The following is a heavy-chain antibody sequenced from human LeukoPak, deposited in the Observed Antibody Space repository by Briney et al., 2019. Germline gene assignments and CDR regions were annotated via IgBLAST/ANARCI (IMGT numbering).Heavy chain of an antibody. CDR2: IKSKTDGGTT. V-gene: IGHV3-15*01. Sequence: GGSLRLSCAASGFTFSNAWMSWVRQAPGKGLEWVGRIKSKTDGGTTDYAAPVKGRFTISRDDSTNTLYLQMNSLKSEDTAVYYCATDLGLTGTHRYYYYMDVWGKETTVTVSS. CDR3: ATDLGLTGTHRYYYYMDV. CDR1: GFTFSNAW. J-gene: IGHJ6*03. D-gene: IGHD1-7*01.